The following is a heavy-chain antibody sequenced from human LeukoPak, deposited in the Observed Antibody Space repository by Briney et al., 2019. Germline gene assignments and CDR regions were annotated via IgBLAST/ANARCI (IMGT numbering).Heavy chain of an antibody. D-gene: IGHD3-9*01. V-gene: IGHV3-7*01. J-gene: IGHJ4*02. CDR1: GFTFSSYW. CDR3: ARPDDILTGYYFDY. CDR2: IKQDGSEK. Sequence: PGGSLRLSCAASGFTFSSYWMSWVRQAPGKGLEWVANIKQDGSEKYYVDSVKGRFTISRDNAKNSLYLQMNSLRAEDTAVYYCARPDDILTGYYFDYWGQGTLVTVSS.